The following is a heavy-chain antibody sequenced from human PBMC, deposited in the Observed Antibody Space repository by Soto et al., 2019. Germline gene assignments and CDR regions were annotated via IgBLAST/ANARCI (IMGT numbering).Heavy chain of an antibody. CDR2: IIPIFGTA. D-gene: IGHD3-22*01. V-gene: IGHV1-69*13. CDR3: ASSSGYLYYYYGMDV. Sequence: SVKVSCKASGGTFSSYAISWVRQAPGQGLEWMGGIIPIFGTANYAQKFQGRVTITADESTSTAYMELSSLRSEDTAVYYCASSSGYLYYYYGMDVWGQGTTVTVSS. CDR1: GGTFSSYA. J-gene: IGHJ6*02.